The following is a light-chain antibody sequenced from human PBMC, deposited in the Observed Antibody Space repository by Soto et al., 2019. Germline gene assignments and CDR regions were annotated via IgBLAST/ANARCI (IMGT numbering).Light chain of an antibody. CDR1: QVISRY. CDR2: AAS. V-gene: IGKV1-9*01. J-gene: IGKJ4*01. Sequence: IQLTQSPSSLSASVGDSVTITCRASQVISRYLSWYQQKPGRAPKLLISAASTLQSGVPARFGGSGSGTDFTLSITSLQPEDFATYYCQQLNTYPVTFGGGTKVEIK. CDR3: QQLNTYPVT.